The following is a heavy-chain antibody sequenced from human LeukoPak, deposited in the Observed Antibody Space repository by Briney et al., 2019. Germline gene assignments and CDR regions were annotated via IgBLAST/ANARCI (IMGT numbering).Heavy chain of an antibody. V-gene: IGHV3-13*01. J-gene: IGHJ5*02. CDR3: ARAVAGTHWFDP. D-gene: IGHD6-19*01. CDR2: INIPGNT. CDR1: GFTFSSYS. Sequence: GGSLRLSCAASGFTFSSYSMNWVRQATGKGLEWVSGINIPGNTYYPDSVKGRFTMSRESAENSLYLQMNSLRAGDTAVYYCARAVAGTHWFDPWGQGTLVIVSS.